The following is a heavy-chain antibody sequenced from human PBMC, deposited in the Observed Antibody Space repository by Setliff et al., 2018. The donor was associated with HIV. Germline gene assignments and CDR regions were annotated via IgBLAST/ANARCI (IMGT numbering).Heavy chain of an antibody. Sequence: PGGSLRLSCAASRFTFSDYYMSWIRQAPGKGLEWVSYISSRGTTIYYAGSVKGRFTISRDNAKNSLYLQMNTLRVEDMAVYYCARDLWARGSEDGFDIWGQGTMVTVSS. CDR1: RFTFSDYY. V-gene: IGHV3-11*01. CDR2: ISSRGTTI. CDR3: ARDLWARGSEDGFDI. D-gene: IGHD2-21*01. J-gene: IGHJ3*02.